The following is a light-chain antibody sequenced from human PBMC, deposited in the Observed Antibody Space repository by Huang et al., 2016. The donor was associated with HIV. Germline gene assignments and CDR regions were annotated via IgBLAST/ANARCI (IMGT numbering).Light chain of an antibody. Sequence: EIVLTQSPATLSLSPGERATLSCGASQSVSSYLAWYQQKPGLAPRLLIYDASSRATVIPDRFSGRGSGTDFTLTISRLEPEDFAVYYCQQYGTLPRTFGQGTRLEIK. CDR1: QSVSSY. J-gene: IGKJ5*01. V-gene: IGKV3D-20*01. CDR2: DAS. CDR3: QQYGTLPRT.